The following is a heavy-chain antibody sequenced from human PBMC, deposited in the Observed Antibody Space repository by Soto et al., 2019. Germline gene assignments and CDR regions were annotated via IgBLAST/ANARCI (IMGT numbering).Heavy chain of an antibody. V-gene: IGHV6-1*01. D-gene: IGHD1-26*01. CDR3: VRTVGWLDP. CDR2: TYYRSKWYK. Sequence: SQTLSLTCAISGDSVSSNSAAWNWIRPSPSRGLEWLGRTYYRSKWYKEYAASVKSRITINPDTSKNQFSLQLNSVSPEDTAVYYCVRTVGWLDPWGQGSLVTVSS. CDR1: GDSVSSNSAA. J-gene: IGHJ5*02.